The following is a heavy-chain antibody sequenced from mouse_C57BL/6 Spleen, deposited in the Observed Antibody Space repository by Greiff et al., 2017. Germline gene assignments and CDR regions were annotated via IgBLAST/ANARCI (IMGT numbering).Heavy chain of an antibody. J-gene: IGHJ2*01. V-gene: IGHV5-16*01. D-gene: IGHD2-1*01. CDR3: ARNYRYFDY. CDR1: GFTFSDYY. CDR2: INYDGSST. Sequence: EVQLQQSEGGLVQPGSSMKLSCTASGFTFSDYYMAWVRQVPEKGLEWVANINYDGSSTYYLDSLKSRFIISRDNAKNILYLQMSSLKSEDTATYYCARNYRYFDYWGQGTTLTVSS.